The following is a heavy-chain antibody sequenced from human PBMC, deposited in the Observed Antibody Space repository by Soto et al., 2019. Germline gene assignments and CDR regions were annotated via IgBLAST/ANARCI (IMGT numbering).Heavy chain of an antibody. CDR2: IDPRAGSA. CDR3: ARAGYYDSSGYDGFDI. V-gene: IGHV1-46*01. Sequence: QVQLVQSGAEVKKPGASVRVSCKASGYTFTTYYLHWLRQAPGQGLEWMGIIDPRAGSASHAQNFQGRVTMTRDTSTRTVYRDLRSLRSEDTAVYYCARAGYYDSSGYDGFDIWGQGTMVTVSS. J-gene: IGHJ3*02. D-gene: IGHD3-22*01. CDR1: GYTFTTYY.